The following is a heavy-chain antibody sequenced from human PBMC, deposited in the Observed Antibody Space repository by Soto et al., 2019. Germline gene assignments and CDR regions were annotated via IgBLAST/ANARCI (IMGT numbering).Heavy chain of an antibody. CDR3: ARDEVAQFDCYFDL. J-gene: IGHJ2*01. D-gene: IGHD5-12*01. CDR2: TSYSGST. V-gene: IGHV4-31*03. Sequence: QVQLQESGPGLVKPSQTLSLTCSVSGDSISSGGYYWNWIRQLPGKGLEWIGYTSYSGSTYYKPSLSRRATISVDTAKNQLSLKLTSLTAADTAVYYCARDEVAQFDCYFDLWGRGTLVTVSS. CDR1: GDSISSGGYY.